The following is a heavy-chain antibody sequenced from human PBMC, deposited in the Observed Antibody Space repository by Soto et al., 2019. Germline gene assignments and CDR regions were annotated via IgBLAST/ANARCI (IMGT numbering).Heavy chain of an antibody. CDR2: IYHSGST. CDR3: ARDRGPIVGATGYYYYGMDV. Sequence: PSETLSLTCAVSGGSISSGGYSWSWIRQPPGKGLEWIGYIYHSGSTYYNPSLKSRVTISVDRSKNQFSLKLSSVTAADTAVYYCARDRGPIVGATGYYYYGMDVWGQGTTVT. J-gene: IGHJ6*02. D-gene: IGHD1-26*01. CDR1: GGSISSGGYS. V-gene: IGHV4-30-2*01.